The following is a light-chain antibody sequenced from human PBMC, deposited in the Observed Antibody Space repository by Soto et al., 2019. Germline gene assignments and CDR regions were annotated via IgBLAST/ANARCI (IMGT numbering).Light chain of an antibody. CDR2: KAS. J-gene: IGKJ1*01. Sequence: DIQMSQPPSTLSGSVGDRVTITCQASQTISSWLAWYQQIPGKAPKLLIYKASTVKSGVPSRFSGSGSGTEFTLTISSLHPEDSATYSCQQLYSYPHTFAQGTKVDI. CDR1: QTISSW. CDR3: QQLYSYPHT. V-gene: IGKV1-5*03.